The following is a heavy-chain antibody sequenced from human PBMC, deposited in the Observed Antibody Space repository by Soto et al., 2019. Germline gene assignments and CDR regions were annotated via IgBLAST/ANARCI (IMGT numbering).Heavy chain of an antibody. CDR1: GGTFSPYT. D-gene: IGHD3-10*01. CDR3: ARDWESTVSTWSFGAF. J-gene: IGHJ4*02. V-gene: IGHV1-69*08. Sequence: QVQLVQSGAEVKKPGSSVKVSCKASGGTFSPYTVNWVRQAPGQGLEWMGRIIPFLGVTNYAHKFQARVTLTADTSTPTAYMELSGLRFEDTAVYYCARDWESTVSTWSFGAFWGRGTLVTVSS. CDR2: IIPFLGVT.